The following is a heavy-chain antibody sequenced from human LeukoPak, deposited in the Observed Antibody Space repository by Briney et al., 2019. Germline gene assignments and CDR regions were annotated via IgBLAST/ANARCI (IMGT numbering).Heavy chain of an antibody. Sequence: GASVKVSCKASGYTFTSYGISWVRQAPGQGLEWMGWISAYNGNTNYAQKLQGRVTMTTDTSTSTAYMELRSLRSDDTAVYYCARAYDSSGYLNWFDPWGQGTLVTVSP. D-gene: IGHD3-22*01. CDR2: ISAYNGNT. CDR3: ARAYDSSGYLNWFDP. J-gene: IGHJ5*02. V-gene: IGHV1-18*01. CDR1: GYTFTSYG.